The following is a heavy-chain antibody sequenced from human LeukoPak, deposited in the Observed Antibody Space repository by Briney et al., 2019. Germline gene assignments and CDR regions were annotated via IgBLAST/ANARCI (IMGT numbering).Heavy chain of an antibody. CDR3: ARQNRGIAAAGTMGWFDP. Sequence: SETLSLTCTVSGGSISSYYWSWIRQPPGKGLEWIGYIYYRGSTNYNPSLKSRVTISVDTSKNQFSLKLSSVTAADTAVYYCARQNRGIAAAGTMGWFDPWGQGTLVTVSS. CDR1: GGSISSYY. CDR2: IYYRGST. V-gene: IGHV4-59*08. D-gene: IGHD6-13*01. J-gene: IGHJ5*02.